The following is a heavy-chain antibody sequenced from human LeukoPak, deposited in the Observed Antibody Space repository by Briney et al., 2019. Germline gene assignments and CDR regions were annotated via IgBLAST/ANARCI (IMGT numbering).Heavy chain of an antibody. CDR2: ISYDGSNK. CDR3: ARGGGASLTFDI. D-gene: IGHD3-16*01. J-gene: IGHJ3*02. CDR1: GFTFSSYA. V-gene: IGHV3-30*04. Sequence: PGGSLRLSSADSGFTFSSYAMHWVRQAPGKGLEWVAVISYDGSNKYYADSVKGRFTISRDNSKNTLYLQMNSLRAEDTAVYYCARGGGASLTFDIWGQGTMVTVSS.